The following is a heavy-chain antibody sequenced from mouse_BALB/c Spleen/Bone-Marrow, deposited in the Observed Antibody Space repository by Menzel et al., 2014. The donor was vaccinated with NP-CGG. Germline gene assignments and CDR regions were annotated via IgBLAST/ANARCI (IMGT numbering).Heavy chain of an antibody. CDR1: GYTFTSYW. CDR3: ARCGAYFDY. Sequence: VQVVESGAELVRPGTPVKLSCKASGYTFTSYWMNWVKQRPGRGLEWIGRIDPSDSETHYNQKFKVKATLTVDKSSSTAYIQLSSLTSEDSAIYYCARCGAYFDYWGQGTTLTVSS. CDR2: IDPSDSET. V-gene: IGHV1-69*02. J-gene: IGHJ2*01.